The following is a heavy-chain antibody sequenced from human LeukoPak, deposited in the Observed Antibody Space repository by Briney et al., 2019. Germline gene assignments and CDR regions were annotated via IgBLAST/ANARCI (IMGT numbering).Heavy chain of an antibody. V-gene: IGHV4-4*02. Sequence: SGTLSLTCAVSGGSISTSNWWSWVRQPPGKGLEWIGEIYHSGSTNYNPSLKSRVTISVDKSKNQFSLKLSSVTAADTAVYYCARGVEYCISTTCYPYFDFWGQGTLVTVSS. CDR1: GGSISTSNW. J-gene: IGHJ4*02. CDR2: IYHSGST. CDR3: ARGVEYCISTTCYPYFDF. D-gene: IGHD2-2*01.